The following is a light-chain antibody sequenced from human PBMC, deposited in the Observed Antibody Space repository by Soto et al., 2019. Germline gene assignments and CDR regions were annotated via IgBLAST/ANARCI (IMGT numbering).Light chain of an antibody. CDR3: QQYNDWPPIT. CDR2: YAS. CDR1: QSVRNN. V-gene: IGKV3-15*01. Sequence: EIMMTQSPATLSVSPGESATLSCRASQSVRNNLAWYQHKPGQAPRLLIYYASTRATGIPARFSGSGSGTECTLTISSLQSEDFALYYCQQYNDWPPITFGQGTRLEIK. J-gene: IGKJ5*01.